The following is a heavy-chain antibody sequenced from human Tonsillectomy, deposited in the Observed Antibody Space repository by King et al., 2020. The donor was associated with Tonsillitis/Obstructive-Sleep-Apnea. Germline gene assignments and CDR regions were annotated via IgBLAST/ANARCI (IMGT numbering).Heavy chain of an antibody. CDR1: GFTFDDYG. D-gene: IGHD4-17*01. J-gene: IGHJ4*02. CDR2: INWNGGSP. CDR3: AREGYGDYVSVDPNAFDY. V-gene: IGHV3-20*04. Sequence: VQLVESGGGVVRPGGSLRLSCAASGFTFDDYGMSWVRQAPGKGLEWVSGINWNGGSPGYADFVKGRFNISRDNAKNSLYLQMNSLGAEDTALYYCAREGYGDYVSVDPNAFDYWGQGTLVTVSS.